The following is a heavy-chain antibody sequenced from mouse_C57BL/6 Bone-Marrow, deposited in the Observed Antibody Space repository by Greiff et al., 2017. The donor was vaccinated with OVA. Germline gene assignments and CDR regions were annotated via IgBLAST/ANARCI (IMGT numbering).Heavy chain of an antibody. J-gene: IGHJ2*01. CDR2: INPNNGGT. Sequence: EVQLQQSGPELVKPGASVKISCKASGYTFTDYYMNWVKQSHGKSLEWIGDINPNNGGTRYNQKFKGTATLTVDKSSSTAYTELRSLTSEDSAVYYCASRIITTVVFDYWGQGTTLTVSA. V-gene: IGHV1-26*01. D-gene: IGHD1-1*01. CDR3: ASRIITTVVFDY. CDR1: GYTFTDYY.